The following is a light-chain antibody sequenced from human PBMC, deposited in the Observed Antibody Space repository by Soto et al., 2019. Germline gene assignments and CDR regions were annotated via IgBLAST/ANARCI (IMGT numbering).Light chain of an antibody. CDR3: QQYNSYPFVRS. CDR2: DAS. V-gene: IGKV1-5*01. Sequence: DIQMTQSPSTLSASVGDRVTITCRASQSISSWLAWYQQKPGKAPNLLIYDASSLESGVPSRFSGSGSGTEFPLTISSLQPDDFATYFCQQYNSYPFVRSFGQGTKVEIK. CDR1: QSISSW. J-gene: IGKJ1*01.